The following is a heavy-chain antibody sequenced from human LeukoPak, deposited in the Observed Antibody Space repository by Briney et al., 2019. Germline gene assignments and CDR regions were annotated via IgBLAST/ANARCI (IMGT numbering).Heavy chain of an antibody. D-gene: IGHD3-3*01. CDR1: TVAGSSGNF. V-gene: IGHV4-4*02. Sequence: SETLSLTCALSTVAGSSGNFWSWVRQPPGEGLEWSGEGHKSGRTNYNPSLKTRVTISIDASKNQLSLELTSVTAADTAVYYCASSPVNDFWSGYYSGYYYGMDVWGQGTTVTVSS. CDR3: ASSPVNDFWSGYYSGYYYGMDV. CDR2: GHKSGRT. J-gene: IGHJ6*02.